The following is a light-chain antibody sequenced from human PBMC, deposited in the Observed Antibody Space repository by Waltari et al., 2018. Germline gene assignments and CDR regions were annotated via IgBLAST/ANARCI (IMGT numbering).Light chain of an antibody. J-gene: IGLJ2*01. V-gene: IGLV2-14*01. CDR3: SSYTSTDVV. CDR1: SSDVGGYNY. CDR2: YVS. Sequence: QSALTQPASVSGSPGQSITISCTGTSSDVGGYNYVSWYQQHPGTAPKLMIYYVSNRTSGVSNRFSGSKSGNTASLTISGLQAEDEADYYCSSYTSTDVVFGGGTKLTVL.